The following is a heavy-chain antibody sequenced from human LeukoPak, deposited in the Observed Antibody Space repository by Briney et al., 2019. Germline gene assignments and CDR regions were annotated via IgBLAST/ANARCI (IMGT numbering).Heavy chain of an antibody. D-gene: IGHD3-10*01. Sequence: ASVKLSCKASGYTFTSYDINWVRQATGQGPEWMGWMNPNSGNTGYAQQFQGRVTMTRTSSTSTAYMELSSLRSDDTAVYYCARGWFGQLLQDYWGQGTLVTVSS. V-gene: IGHV1-8*01. CDR1: GYTFTSYD. CDR3: ARGWFGQLLQDY. J-gene: IGHJ4*02. CDR2: MNPNSGNT.